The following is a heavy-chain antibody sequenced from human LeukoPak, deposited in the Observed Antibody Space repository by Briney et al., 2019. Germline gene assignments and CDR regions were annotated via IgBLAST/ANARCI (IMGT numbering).Heavy chain of an antibody. CDR1: GFTFSTYA. V-gene: IGHV3-30*18. CDR2: ISHDGNNK. J-gene: IGHJ4*02. D-gene: IGHD2-21*02. CDR3: AKDRVDYCGGDCSFDY. Sequence: PGGSLRLSCAASGFTFSTYAMHWVRQAPGKGLEWVAVISHDGNNKYFADSAKGRFTISRDNSKNTLYLQMNSLRAEDTAVFYCAKDRVDYCGGDCSFDYWGRGTLVTVSS.